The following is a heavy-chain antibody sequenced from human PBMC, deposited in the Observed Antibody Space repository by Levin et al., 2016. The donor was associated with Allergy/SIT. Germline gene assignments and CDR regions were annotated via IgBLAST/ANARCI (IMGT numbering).Heavy chain of an antibody. CDR2: INSRASVI. CDR3: VCLTVAVREYAFDI. J-gene: IGHJ3*02. Sequence: GGSLRLSCAASGFTFSDYYMSWIRQAPGKGLEWVSYINSRASVIYYADSVRGRYTISRDNAKNSLYLQMNSLRPEDTAVYYCVCLTVAVREYAFDIWGQGTMVTVSS. V-gene: IGHV3-11*04. D-gene: IGHD6-19*01. CDR1: GFTFSDYY.